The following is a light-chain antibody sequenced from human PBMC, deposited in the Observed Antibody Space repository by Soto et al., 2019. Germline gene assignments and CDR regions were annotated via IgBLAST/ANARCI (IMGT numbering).Light chain of an antibody. J-gene: IGKJ1*01. CDR1: QSVTIY. CDR2: GAS. V-gene: IGKV3-15*01. Sequence: EIVMTQSPATLSVSPGEKATLSCRASQSVTIYLAWDQQTPGQAPRLLIQGASARATDVPARFSGSGSGTEFTLTISSLQSEDFAVYYCQQYSNWHWTFGQGTKVEI. CDR3: QQYSNWHWT.